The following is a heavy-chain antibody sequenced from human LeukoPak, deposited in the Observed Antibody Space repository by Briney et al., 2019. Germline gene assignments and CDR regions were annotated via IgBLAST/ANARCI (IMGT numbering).Heavy chain of an antibody. J-gene: IGHJ3*02. CDR1: GYTFTGYY. CDR3: ARDISPPCSSGWYSSAFDI. V-gene: IGHV1-2*06. D-gene: IGHD6-19*01. CDR2: INPNSGGT. Sequence: ASVTVSCKASGYTFTGYYMHWVRQAPGQGLEWMGRINPNSGGTNYAQKFQGRVTMTRDTSISTAYMELSRLRSDDTAVYYCARDISPPCSSGWYSSAFDIWGQGTMVTVSS.